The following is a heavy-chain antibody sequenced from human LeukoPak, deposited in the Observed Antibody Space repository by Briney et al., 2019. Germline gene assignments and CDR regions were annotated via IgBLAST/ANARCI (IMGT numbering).Heavy chain of an antibody. J-gene: IGHJ4*02. CDR3: VKNGPVNGWFAEFAS. V-gene: IGHV3-23*01. Sequence: EPAGSLRLSCAASGFIFSDNAMSWIRQAPGKGLQWVSSISGSGGGTYYADSVKGRFTISRDNSKNTLYLQVNSLGAEDTAAYYCVKNGPVNGWFAEFASWGQGTLVTVSS. D-gene: IGHD6-19*01. CDR1: GFIFSDNA. CDR2: ISGSGGGT.